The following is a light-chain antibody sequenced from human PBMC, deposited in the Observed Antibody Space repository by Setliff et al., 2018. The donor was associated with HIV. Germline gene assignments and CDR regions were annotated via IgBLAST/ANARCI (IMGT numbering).Light chain of an antibody. J-gene: IGLJ1*01. Sequence: QFVLTQPASVSGSPGQSITISCTGTSGDVGRYNLVSWYQQRPGKPPKLMIYQASKRPSGVSNRFSGSKSGNTASLTISGLQAEDEADYYCCSNTGSNTYVFGTGTKVTVL. CDR2: QAS. CDR1: SGDVGRYNL. CDR3: CSNTGSNTYV. V-gene: IGLV2-23*01.